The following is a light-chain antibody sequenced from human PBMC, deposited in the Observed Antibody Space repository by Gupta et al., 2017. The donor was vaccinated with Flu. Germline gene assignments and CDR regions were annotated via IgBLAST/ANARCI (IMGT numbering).Light chain of an antibody. J-gene: IGLJ3*02. CDR2: NNN. CDR3: AAWDETRSKGV. V-gene: IGLV1-44*01. Sequence: RVTIACRVTSSSIGSKGVNWYRQLPGTAPKLLIYNNNERPSGVPDRFSGSKSGTSASLAISGIQAEDEADYYCAAWDETRSKGVFGGGTKFTVL. CDR1: SSSIGSKG.